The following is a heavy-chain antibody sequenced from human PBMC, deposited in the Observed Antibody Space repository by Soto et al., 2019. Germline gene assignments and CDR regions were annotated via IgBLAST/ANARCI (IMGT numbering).Heavy chain of an antibody. CDR3: ARLDSRRGGSCFGFACVAFEI. V-gene: IGHV5-51*01. Sequence: GESLKISCKGSGYSFTSYWIGWVRQMPGKGLEWMGIIYPGDSDTRYSPSFQGQVTISADKSISTAYLQWSSLKASDTAMYYCARLDSRRGGSCFGFACVAFEIWGQGTMVTVSS. J-gene: IGHJ3*02. CDR1: GYSFTSYW. CDR2: IYPGDSDT. D-gene: IGHD2-15*01.